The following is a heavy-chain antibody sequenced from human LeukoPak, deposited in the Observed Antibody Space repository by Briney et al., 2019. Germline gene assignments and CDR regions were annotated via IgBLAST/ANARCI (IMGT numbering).Heavy chain of an antibody. CDR3: ARRSTGTGPFDY. J-gene: IGHJ4*02. CDR1: GGSFSDYY. Sequence: PSETLSLTCAVYGGSFSDYYWTWIRQPPGKGLEWIGEINHNGSTNYNPSLKSRFTISVDTSMNHFSLKLTSVTAADTAVYYCARRSTGTGPFDYWGQGTLVTVSS. V-gene: IGHV4-34*01. CDR2: INHNGST. D-gene: IGHD1-1*01.